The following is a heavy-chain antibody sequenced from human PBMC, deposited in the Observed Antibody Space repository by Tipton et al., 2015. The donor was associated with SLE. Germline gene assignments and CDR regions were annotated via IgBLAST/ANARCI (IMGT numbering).Heavy chain of an antibody. CDR3: ARVRITIFEVVIKQGMDV. V-gene: IGHV1-2*02. J-gene: IGHJ6*02. D-gene: IGHD3-3*01. CDR2: INPKSGGT. CDR1: GYIFTDYY. Sequence: QSGAEVKKPGASVTVSCKTSGYIFTDYYIHWVRQAPGQGLEWMGWINPKSGGTNYAQKFQGRVTMTRDTSISTAYLDLRRLRSDDTAVFYCARVRITIFEVVIKQGMDVWGQGTTVTVSS.